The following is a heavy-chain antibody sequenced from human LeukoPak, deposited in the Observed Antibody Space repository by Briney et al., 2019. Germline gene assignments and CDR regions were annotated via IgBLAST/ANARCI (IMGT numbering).Heavy chain of an antibody. CDR2: ITGSGDST. CDR3: AKISGDDSSDY. CDR1: GFTFTNCA. V-gene: IGHV3-23*01. J-gene: IGHJ4*02. Sequence: GGSLRLSCAASGFTFTNCAMSWVRQAPGKGLEWVSGITGSGDSTYYADSVKGRFTISRDNSKNTLYLQMNSLRAEDTAVFYCAKISGDDSSDYWGQGTLVTVSS. D-gene: IGHD3-22*01.